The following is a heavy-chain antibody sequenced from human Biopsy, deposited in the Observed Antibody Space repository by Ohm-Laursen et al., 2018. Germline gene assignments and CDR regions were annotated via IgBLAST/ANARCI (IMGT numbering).Heavy chain of an antibody. CDR1: GGTYSGYY. V-gene: IGHV4-59*07. CDR3: ARLYRLDDYWNDDPPDAFDV. D-gene: IGHD3-3*01. CDR2: ISGRGAT. Sequence: SDTLSLTCPVYGGTYSGYYWSWIRQSPRKGLEWIGHISGRGATNYNPSLRGRVTISVDTSKNQFSLKLSSVTAADTAVFFCARLYRLDDYWNDDPPDAFDVWGQGTRVTVSS. J-gene: IGHJ3*01.